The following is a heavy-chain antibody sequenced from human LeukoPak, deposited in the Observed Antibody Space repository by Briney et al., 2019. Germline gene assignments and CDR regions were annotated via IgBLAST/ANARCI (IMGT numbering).Heavy chain of an antibody. V-gene: IGHV4-31*03. J-gene: IGHJ4*02. CDR2: IYYSGST. Sequence: SETLSLTCTVSGGSISSGGYYWSWIRQHPGKGLEWIGYIYYSGSTYYNPSLKSRVTISVDTSKDQFSLKLSSVTAADTAVYYCASGERYCSSTSCYALDYWGQGTLVTVSS. D-gene: IGHD2-2*01. CDR3: ASGERYCSSTSCYALDY. CDR1: GGSISSGGYY.